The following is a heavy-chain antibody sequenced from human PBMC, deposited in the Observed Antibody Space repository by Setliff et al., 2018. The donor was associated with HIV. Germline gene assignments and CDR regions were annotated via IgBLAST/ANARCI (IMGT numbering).Heavy chain of an antibody. J-gene: IGHJ4*02. CDR1: GGSFSNYY. Sequence: SETLSLTCTVYGGSFSNYYTNWIRQSPGKGLEWIGEIHHGGGTKYNPSLKSRVTVSLDMSKNQFSLKLNSLTAADTGVYYCATFFVSTATTQDYWGQGTLVTVSS. CDR2: IHHGGGT. V-gene: IGHV4-34*01. CDR3: ATFFVSTATTQDY. D-gene: IGHD4-17*01.